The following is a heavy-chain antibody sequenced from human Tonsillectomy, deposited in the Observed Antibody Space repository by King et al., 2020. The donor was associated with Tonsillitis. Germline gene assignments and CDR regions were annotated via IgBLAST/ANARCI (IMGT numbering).Heavy chain of an antibody. CDR3: ATGYFGGNHYWYFDL. V-gene: IGHV4-39*01. J-gene: IGHJ2*01. Sequence: HLQLQESGPGLVKPSETLSLTCTVSGVSISSSRYYWGWIGQPPGKGLEWIGGIYYSGSTYYNPSLKSRVTISVDTSKNQFSLKRSSVTAADTAVYYCATGYFGGNHYWYFDLWGRGTLVTVSS. D-gene: IGHD4-23*01. CDR1: GVSISSSRYY. CDR2: IYYSGST.